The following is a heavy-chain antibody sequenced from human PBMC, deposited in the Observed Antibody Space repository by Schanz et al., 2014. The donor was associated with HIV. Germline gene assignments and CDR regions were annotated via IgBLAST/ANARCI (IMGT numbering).Heavy chain of an antibody. D-gene: IGHD6-19*01. CDR1: GFTFSSYG. CDR2: MSHDGFSK. J-gene: IGHJ3*01. Sequence: VQLVESGGGLVKRGGSLRLSCVVSGFTFSSYGMHWVRQAPGKGLEWVAGMSHDGFSKYFADSVKGRFAISREDSKNTVHLQMDSLRPEDTAVYYCAREGESSGRAGLFDLWGQGAMVTVSS. CDR3: AREGESSGRAGLFDL. V-gene: IGHV3-30*03.